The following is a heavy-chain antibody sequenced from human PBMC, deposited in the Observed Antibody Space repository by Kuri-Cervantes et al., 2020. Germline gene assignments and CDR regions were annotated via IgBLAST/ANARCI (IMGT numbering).Heavy chain of an antibody. CDR1: GFTFSSYA. D-gene: IGHD5-24*01. V-gene: IGHV3-30*07. CDR3: ARTVSGRSPYKFDY. Sequence: GGSLRLSCAASGFTFSSYAMHWVRQAPGKGLEWVAVISYDGSNKYYADSVKGRFTISRDNSKNTLYLQMNSLRAEDTAVYYCARTVSGRSPYKFDYWGQGTLVTVSS. CDR2: ISYDGSNK. J-gene: IGHJ4*02.